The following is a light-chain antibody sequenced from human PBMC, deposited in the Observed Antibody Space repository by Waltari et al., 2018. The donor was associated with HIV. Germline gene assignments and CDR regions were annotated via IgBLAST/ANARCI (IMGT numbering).Light chain of an antibody. CDR1: ISNIGSNT. CDR2: PTN. CDR3: ATWDDSLNGPV. V-gene: IGLV1-44*01. J-gene: IGLJ3*02. Sequence: QSVLTQPPSASGTPGQRVTISCSGSISNIGSNTVNWYQQLPGTAPKLLIYPTNRRPSGVPERCSGSKSGASASLAISGLQSDDEADYDCATWDDSLNGPVFGGGTKLTVL.